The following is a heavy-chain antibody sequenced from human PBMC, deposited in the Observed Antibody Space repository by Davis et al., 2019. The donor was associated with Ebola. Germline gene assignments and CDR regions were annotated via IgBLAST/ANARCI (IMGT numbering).Heavy chain of an antibody. D-gene: IGHD6-19*01. Sequence: PGGSLRLSCTVSGGSISSSSYYWGWIRQPPGKGLEWIGSIYYSGSTYYNPSLKSRVTISVDTSKNQFSLKLSSVTAADTAVYYCARIGAGTIVVYWGQGTLVTVSS. CDR1: GGSISSSSYY. CDR2: IYYSGST. V-gene: IGHV4-39*01. CDR3: ARIGAGTIVVY. J-gene: IGHJ4*02.